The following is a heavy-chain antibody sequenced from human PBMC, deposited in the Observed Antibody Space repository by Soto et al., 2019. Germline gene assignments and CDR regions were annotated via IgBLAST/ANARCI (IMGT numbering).Heavy chain of an antibody. CDR2: IYYSGSI. V-gene: IGHV4-39*01. D-gene: IGHD5-18*01. CDR1: GGSISSSSYY. Sequence: PSETLSLTCTVSGGSISSSSYYWGWIRQTPGKGLEWIGSIYYSGSIYYNPSLKSRVTISVDTSKNQFSPKLSSVTAADTAVYYCARQGYSYGTSYYGMDVWGQGTTVTVSS. J-gene: IGHJ6*02. CDR3: ARQGYSYGTSYYGMDV.